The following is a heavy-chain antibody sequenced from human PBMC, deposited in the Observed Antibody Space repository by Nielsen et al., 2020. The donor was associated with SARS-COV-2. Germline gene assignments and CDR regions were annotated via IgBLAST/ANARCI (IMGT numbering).Heavy chain of an antibody. V-gene: IGHV3-23*01. Sequence: GESLKISCAASGFTFNSYAMSWVRQAPGKGLEWVSTIGTSGRDTYYTDSVKGRSTISRDNSKNTLYLQMNSLRAEDTAIYYCATRGFLGYFDYWGQGTLVTVST. CDR3: ATRGFLGYFDY. D-gene: IGHD2/OR15-2a*01. CDR1: GFTFNSYA. J-gene: IGHJ4*02. CDR2: IGTSGRDT.